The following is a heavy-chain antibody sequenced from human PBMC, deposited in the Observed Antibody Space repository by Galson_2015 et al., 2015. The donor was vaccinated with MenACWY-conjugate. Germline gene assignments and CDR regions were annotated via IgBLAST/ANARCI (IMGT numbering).Heavy chain of an antibody. CDR1: GFTFRSYS. V-gene: IGHV3-48*04. Sequence: SLRLSCAVSGFTFRSYSFNWVRQTPGKGLEWISYISSSSSLRYYADSVRGRFTISRDDAKNSLNLQMNSLRVEDTGIYYCARDNSPYMTDDGNTLYYDAFDIWGQGTRVTVSS. J-gene: IGHJ3*02. CDR3: ARDNSPYMTDDGNTLYYDAFDI. CDR2: ISSSSSLR. D-gene: IGHD2-8*01.